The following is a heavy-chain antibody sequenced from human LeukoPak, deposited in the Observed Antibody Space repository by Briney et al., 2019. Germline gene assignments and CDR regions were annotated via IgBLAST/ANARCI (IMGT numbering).Heavy chain of an antibody. D-gene: IGHD5-12*01. J-gene: IGHJ4*02. Sequence: ASVKVSCKASRYTFTGYYMHWVRQAPGHGLEWMGWINPDSGGTNYAQKFQGRVTMTRDTSISTIYMNLRRLTSDDTAVYYCAGGSGYYFSDYWGQGALVTVSS. CDR2: INPDSGGT. V-gene: IGHV1-2*02. CDR3: AGGSGYYFSDY. CDR1: RYTFTGYY.